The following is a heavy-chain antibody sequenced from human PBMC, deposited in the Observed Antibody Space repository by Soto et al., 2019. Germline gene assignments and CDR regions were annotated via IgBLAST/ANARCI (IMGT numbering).Heavy chain of an antibody. CDR1: GFTFDDYA. J-gene: IGHJ5*02. V-gene: IGHV3-9*01. D-gene: IGHD6-13*01. CDR3: ARGGSGALTAAAGRTNWFDP. CDR2: ISWSSGNI. Sequence: EVQLVESGGGVVQPGRSLRLSCAGSGFTFDDYAMYWVRQRPGAGLEGVAGISWSSGNIAHADSVKGRFTISRDNDMSSLYLQMNSLRSEATALYYCARGGSGALTAAAGRTNWFDPWGQGTLVIVSS.